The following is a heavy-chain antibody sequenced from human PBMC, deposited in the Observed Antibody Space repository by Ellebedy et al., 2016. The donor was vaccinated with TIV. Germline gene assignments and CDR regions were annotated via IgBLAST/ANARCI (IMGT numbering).Heavy chain of an antibody. D-gene: IGHD3-9*01. CDR3: GRAREPGYFAYYYYGMDV. CDR1: GFTFSDYY. CDR2: ITNTGSTI. Sequence: PGGSLRLSCAGSGFTFSDYYMTWVRQAPGKGREWVSYITNTGSTIYYADSVKGRFTVARDNSKNSLYLQMNNLRGEDAAVYYGGRAREPGYFAYYYYGMDVWGQGTTVTVSS. J-gene: IGHJ6*02. V-gene: IGHV3-11*01.